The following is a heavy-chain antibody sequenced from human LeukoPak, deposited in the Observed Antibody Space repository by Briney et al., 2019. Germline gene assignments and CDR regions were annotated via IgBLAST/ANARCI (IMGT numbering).Heavy chain of an antibody. V-gene: IGHV3-23*01. CDR3: ANPLTTVTSNFSY. J-gene: IGHJ4*02. CDR1: GFTFSSYS. D-gene: IGHD4-17*01. CDR2: ISGSGGST. Sequence: PGGSLRLSCAASGFTFSSYSMNWVRQAPGKGLEWVSAISGSGGSTYYADSVKGRFTISRDNSKNTLYLQMNSLRAEDTAVYYCANPLTTVTSNFSYWGQGTLVTVSS.